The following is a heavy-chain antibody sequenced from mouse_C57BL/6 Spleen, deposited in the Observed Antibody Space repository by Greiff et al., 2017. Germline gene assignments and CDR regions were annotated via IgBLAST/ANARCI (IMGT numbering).Heavy chain of an antibody. V-gene: IGHV1-26*01. CDR2: INPNNGGT. J-gene: IGHJ4*01. D-gene: IGHD1-1*01. CDR1: GYTFTDYY. CDR3: ARPRYYAKYGEAMDY. Sequence: EVQLQQSGPELVKPGASVKISCKASGYTFTDYYMNWVKQSHGKSLEWIGDINPNNGGTRYNQKFKGKATLTVDKSSSTAYMELRILTSEDSAVYYCARPRYYAKYGEAMDYWGQGTSVTVSS.